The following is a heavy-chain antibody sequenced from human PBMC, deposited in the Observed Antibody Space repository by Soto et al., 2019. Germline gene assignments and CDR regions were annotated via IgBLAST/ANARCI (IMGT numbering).Heavy chain of an antibody. CDR2: IHSDGSST. D-gene: IGHD1-26*01. J-gene: IGHJ3*01. CDR1: GFTFSYYW. Sequence: EVQLLESGGGLVQPGESLRLSCAASGFTFSYYWMHWVRQAPGMGLVWVSRIHSDGSSTTYADSVKGRFTISRDNARKALYLQMNRLRAEDTAGYYCARGDRGAFDLWGQGTVVTVSS. V-gene: IGHV3-74*01. CDR3: ARGDRGAFDL.